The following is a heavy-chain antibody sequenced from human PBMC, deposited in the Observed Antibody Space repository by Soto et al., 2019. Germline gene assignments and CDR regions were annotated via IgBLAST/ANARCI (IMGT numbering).Heavy chain of an antibody. V-gene: IGHV5-10-1*01. CDR1: GYSFTSYW. Sequence: PRESLKISCKGSGYSFTSYWISWVRQMPGKGLERMGRIDPSDSYTNYSPSFQGHVTISADKSISTAYLQWSSLKASDTAMYYCATHHSKGGGMDVWGQGTTVTVSS. J-gene: IGHJ6*02. D-gene: IGHD4-4*01. CDR3: ATHHSKGGGMDV. CDR2: IDPSDSYT.